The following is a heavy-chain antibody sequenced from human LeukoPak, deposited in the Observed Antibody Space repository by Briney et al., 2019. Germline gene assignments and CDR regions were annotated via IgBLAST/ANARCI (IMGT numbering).Heavy chain of an antibody. J-gene: IGHJ4*02. D-gene: IGHD3-16*01. CDR2: ISYDGNNG. Sequence: PGGSLRLSCAASGFTFSSYAMHWVRQAPGQGLDWVAVISYDGNNGYYADSVKGRFTISRDNSKNTLFLQMNSLRAEDTAVYYCARGPVAGGYFGYWGQGTLVTVSS. CDR3: ARGPVAGGYFGY. V-gene: IGHV3-30-3*01. CDR1: GFTFSSYA.